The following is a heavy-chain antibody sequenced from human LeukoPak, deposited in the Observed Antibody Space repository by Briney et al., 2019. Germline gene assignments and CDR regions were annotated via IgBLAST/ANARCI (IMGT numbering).Heavy chain of an antibody. D-gene: IGHD1-26*01. J-gene: IGHJ4*02. Sequence: PGGSLRLACAASGFTFSSSSMNSVRQAPGKGLGWLPSISSSSRYIYYAGSVKGRFTISRDNAKNSLYLQMNGLRAEDTAVYYCAREGAVGAIGYWGQGTLVTVSS. V-gene: IGHV3-21*01. CDR3: AREGAVGAIGY. CDR2: ISSSSRYI. CDR1: GFTFSSSS.